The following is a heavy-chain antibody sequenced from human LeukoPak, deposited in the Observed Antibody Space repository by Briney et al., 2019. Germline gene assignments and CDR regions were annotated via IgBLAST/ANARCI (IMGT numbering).Heavy chain of an antibody. D-gene: IGHD5-18*01. CDR1: GFTFSCYG. V-gene: IGHV3-33*01. Sequence: PGRSLRLSRVSSGFTFSCYGMHEVRQAPGKGLEWVAVIWYDGSNKYYADSVKGRFTISRDNSKNTLYLQMSSLRAEDTAVYYCARGQRGYSYGAFDYWGQGTLVTVSS. CDR3: ARGQRGYSYGAFDY. CDR2: IWYDGSNK. J-gene: IGHJ4*02.